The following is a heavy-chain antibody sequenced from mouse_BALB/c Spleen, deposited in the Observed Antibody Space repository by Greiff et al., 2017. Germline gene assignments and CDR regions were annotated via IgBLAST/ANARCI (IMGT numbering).Heavy chain of an antibody. CDR2: ISYSGST. Sequence: EVQLQQSGPSLVKPSQTLSLTCSVTGDSITSGYWNWIRKFPGNKLEYMGYISYSGSTYYNPSLKSRISITRDTSKNQYYLQLNSVTTEDTATYYCARFTTATSGFAYWGQGTLVTVSA. CDR1: GDSITSGY. J-gene: IGHJ3*01. V-gene: IGHV3-8*02. CDR3: ARFTTATSGFAY. D-gene: IGHD1-2*01.